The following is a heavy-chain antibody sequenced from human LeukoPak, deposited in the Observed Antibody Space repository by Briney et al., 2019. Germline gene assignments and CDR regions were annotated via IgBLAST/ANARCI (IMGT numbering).Heavy chain of an antibody. J-gene: IGHJ4*02. CDR1: GGSISSYY. CDR3: ARASGYDEYYFDY. Sequence: SETLSLTCTVSGGSISSYYWNWIRQPPGKGLEWIGYIYYSGSTYYNPSLKSRVTISVDTSKNQFSLKLSSVTAADTAVYYCARASGYDEYYFDYWGQGTLVTVSS. V-gene: IGHV4-59*06. CDR2: IYYSGST. D-gene: IGHD5-12*01.